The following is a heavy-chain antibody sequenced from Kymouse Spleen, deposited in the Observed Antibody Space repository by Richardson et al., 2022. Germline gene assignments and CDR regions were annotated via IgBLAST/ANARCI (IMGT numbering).Heavy chain of an antibody. CDR1: GFTFSSYG. V-gene: IGHV3-30*18. J-gene: IGHJ4*02. D-gene: IGHD6-6*01. CDR3: AKDLSSSSGFDY. CDR2: ISYDGSNK. Sequence: QVQLVESGGGVVQPGRSLRLSCAASGFTFSSYGMHWVRQAPGKGLEWVAVISYDGSNKYYADSVKGRFTISRDNSKNTLYLQMNSLRAEDTAVYYCAKDLSSSSGFDYWGQGTLVTVSS.